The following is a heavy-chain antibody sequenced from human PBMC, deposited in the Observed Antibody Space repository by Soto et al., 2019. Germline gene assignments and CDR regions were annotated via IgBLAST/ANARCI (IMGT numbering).Heavy chain of an antibody. V-gene: IGHV3-33*01. CDR1: GFTFSIYG. CDR2: IWYDGSNK. CDR3: ARDPDYGDHAEYFQH. J-gene: IGHJ1*01. D-gene: IGHD4-17*01. Sequence: GGSLRLSCAASGFTFSIYGMHWVRQAPGKGLEWVAVIWYDGSNKYYADSVKGRFTISRDNSKNTLYLQMNSLRAEDTAVYYCARDPDYGDHAEYFQHWGQGTLVTVSS.